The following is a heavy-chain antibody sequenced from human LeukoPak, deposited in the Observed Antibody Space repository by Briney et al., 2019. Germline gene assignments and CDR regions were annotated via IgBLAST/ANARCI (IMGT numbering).Heavy chain of an antibody. CDR3: ARAAAARTPPDY. J-gene: IGHJ4*02. CDR1: RGSLICYY. Sequence: SGTLSLTCTVSRGSLICYYWSWMGQPAGQGLEWIGRIYTSGSTNYNPSLKSRVTMSVDTSKNQFSLKLSSVTAADTAVYYCARAAAARTPPDYWGQGTLVTVSS. D-gene: IGHD6-13*01. V-gene: IGHV4-4*07. CDR2: IYTSGST.